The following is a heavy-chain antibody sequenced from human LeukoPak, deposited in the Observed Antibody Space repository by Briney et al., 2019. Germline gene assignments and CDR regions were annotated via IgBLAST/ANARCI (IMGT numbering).Heavy chain of an antibody. CDR2: ISGSGGST. V-gene: IGHV3-23*01. Sequence: GGSLRLSCAASGFTFSSYAMSWVRQAPGKGLEWVSAISGSGGSTYYADSVKGRFTISRDNSKNTLYLQMNSLRAEDTAVYYCAKDVLWFGELLYFDYWGQGTLVTVSS. CDR3: AKDVLWFGELLYFDY. J-gene: IGHJ4*02. CDR1: GFTFSSYA. D-gene: IGHD3-10*01.